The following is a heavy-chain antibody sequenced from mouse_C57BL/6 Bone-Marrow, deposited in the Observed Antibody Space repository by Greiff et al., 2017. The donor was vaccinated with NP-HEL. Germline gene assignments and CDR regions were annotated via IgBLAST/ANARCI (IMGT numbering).Heavy chain of an antibody. V-gene: IGHV1-69*01. D-gene: IGHD1-1*02. Sequence: QVQLQQPGAELVMPGASVKLSCKASGYTFTSYWMHWVKQSPGQGLEWIGEIDPSDSYTNYNQKFKGKSTLTVDKSSSTAYMQLSSLTSEDSAVYYCASLYGDFDVWGTGTTVTVSS. J-gene: IGHJ1*03. CDR3: ASLYGDFDV. CDR2: IDPSDSYT. CDR1: GYTFTSYW.